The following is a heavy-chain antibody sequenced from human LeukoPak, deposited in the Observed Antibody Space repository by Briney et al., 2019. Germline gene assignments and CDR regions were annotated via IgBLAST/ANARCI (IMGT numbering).Heavy chain of an antibody. D-gene: IGHD3-22*01. CDR1: GFTFSSYG. J-gene: IGHJ3*02. V-gene: IGHV3-30*02. CDR3: AKDRYDGSGPLTFDI. CDR2: IRYDGSNK. Sequence: GGSLILSCAASGFTFSSYGMHWVRQAPGKGLEWVAFIRYDGSNKYYADSVKGRFTISRDNSKNTLYLQMNSLRAEDTAVYYCAKDRYDGSGPLTFDIWGQGTMVTVSS.